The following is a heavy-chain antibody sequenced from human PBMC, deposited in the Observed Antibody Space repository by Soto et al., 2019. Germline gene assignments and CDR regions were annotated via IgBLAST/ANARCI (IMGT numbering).Heavy chain of an antibody. CDR1: GFSLSTSGVG. D-gene: IGHD3-22*01. V-gene: IGHV2-5*01. Sequence: VSGPTLVNPTQTLTLTCTFSGFSLSTSGVGVGWIRQPPGKALEWLALIYWNDDKRYSPSLKSRLTITKDTSKNQVVLTMTNMDPVDTATYYCAHRGMGYDSSGYFDYWGQGTLVTVSS. J-gene: IGHJ4*02. CDR3: AHRGMGYDSSGYFDY. CDR2: IYWNDDK.